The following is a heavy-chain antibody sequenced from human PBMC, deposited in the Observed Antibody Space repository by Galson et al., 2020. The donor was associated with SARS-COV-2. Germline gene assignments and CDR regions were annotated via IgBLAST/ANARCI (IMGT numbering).Heavy chain of an antibody. Sequence: SETLSLTCAVYGGSFSGYSWTWIRQAPGKGLEWIGEINIGGNTNYSPSLRSRVTISVDTSKNQFSLRLTSVTTADTAVYYCARGHRGVVAFPVLCLGPFYSYYYMDVWGKGTTVSVSS. CDR2: INIGGNT. D-gene: IGHD3-10*01. V-gene: IGHV4-34*01. CDR1: GGSFSGYS. J-gene: IGHJ6*03. CDR3: ARGHRGVVAFPVLCLGPFYSYYYMDV.